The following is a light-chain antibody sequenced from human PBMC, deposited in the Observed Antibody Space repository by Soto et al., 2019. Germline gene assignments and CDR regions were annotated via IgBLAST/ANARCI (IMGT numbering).Light chain of an antibody. Sequence: QSALTQPASVSGSPGQSITISCTGTSSDVGGYNYVSWYQQHPGKAPKLRIDDVSNRPSGVSNRFSGSKSGNTASLTISGLQAEDEADYYCSSYTSSSTLNVFGTGTKLTVL. V-gene: IGLV2-14*01. CDR1: SSDVGGYNY. CDR3: SSYTSSSTLNV. CDR2: DVS. J-gene: IGLJ1*01.